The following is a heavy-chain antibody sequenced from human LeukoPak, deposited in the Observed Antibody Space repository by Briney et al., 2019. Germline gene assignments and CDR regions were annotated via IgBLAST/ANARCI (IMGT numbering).Heavy chain of an antibody. CDR1: GGFAFSSFV. Sequence: GGSLRLSCAASGGFAFSSFVLSWVRQAPGKGLEWVSVISTSGDGTYYADSVKGRFTISRDNSKNTLYLQMNSLRAEDTAVYYCAREFLEYQLPNYYYYYGMDVWGQGTTVTVSS. J-gene: IGHJ6*02. CDR3: AREFLEYQLPNYYYYYGMDV. D-gene: IGHD2-2*01. V-gene: IGHV3-23*01. CDR2: ISTSGDGT.